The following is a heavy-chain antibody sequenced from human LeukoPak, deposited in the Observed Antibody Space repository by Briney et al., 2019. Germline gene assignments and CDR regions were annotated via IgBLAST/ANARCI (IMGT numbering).Heavy chain of an antibody. J-gene: IGHJ4*02. Sequence: GRSLRLSCAASGFTFSRSVMHWVRQAPGKGLDWVAVISDDGINKDYAKSVKGRFTISRDNSRNTLYLQMNSLRAEDTAAYYCAREESTAPFDYWGQGTLVTVSS. CDR2: ISDDGINK. D-gene: IGHD3-10*01. CDR1: GFTFSRSV. CDR3: AREESTAPFDY. V-gene: IGHV3-30*04.